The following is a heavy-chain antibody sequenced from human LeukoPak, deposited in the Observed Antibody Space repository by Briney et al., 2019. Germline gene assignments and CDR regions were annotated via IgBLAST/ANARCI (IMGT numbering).Heavy chain of an antibody. CDR2: IIPIFGAS. Sequence: SVKVSCKASGYTFTGYYIHWVRQAPGQGLEWMGEIIPIFGASNYAQKFQGRVTITADESTSTAYMELSSLRSEDTAVYYCARANYGDYADYFDYWGQGTLVTVSS. J-gene: IGHJ4*02. V-gene: IGHV1-69*13. CDR3: ARANYGDYADYFDY. CDR1: GYTFTGYY. D-gene: IGHD4-17*01.